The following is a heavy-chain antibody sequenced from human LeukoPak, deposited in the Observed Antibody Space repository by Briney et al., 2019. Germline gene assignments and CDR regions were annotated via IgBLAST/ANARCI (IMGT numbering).Heavy chain of an antibody. J-gene: IGHJ4*02. Sequence: GGSLRLSCAASGFTFRGYWMCWVRQAPGKGLEWVANIQQDGSEKYYVDSVKGRFTISRDNAKSSLYLQMNSLRAEDTAVYYCARDDGDYFDYWGQGTLVTVSS. D-gene: IGHD4-17*01. CDR1: GFTFRGYW. CDR2: IQQDGSEK. V-gene: IGHV3-7*04. CDR3: ARDDGDYFDY.